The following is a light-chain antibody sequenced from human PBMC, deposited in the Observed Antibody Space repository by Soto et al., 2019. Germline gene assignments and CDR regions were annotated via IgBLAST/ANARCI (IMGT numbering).Light chain of an antibody. CDR3: QQRQYRPPIA. V-gene: IGKV3-11*01. J-gene: IGKJ5*01. CDR1: QSVSSY. CDR2: DTS. Sequence: VLAQNLASLSLSAGERATVSCGASQSVSSYLAWYQQKPGQAPRLLIYDTSNRATGVPARFSGSVSGTDCTLTISGLEPEDCAIYYGQQRQYRPPIAFGQGTRLEIK.